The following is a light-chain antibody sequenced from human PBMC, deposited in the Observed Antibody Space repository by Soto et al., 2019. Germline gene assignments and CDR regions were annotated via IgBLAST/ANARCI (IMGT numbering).Light chain of an antibody. Sequence: DIQMTQSPSTLSASLGDRVNIVCRASRSVDKWLAWYHQTSGKAPKLLISEATNLQTGVPSRIGGSGSGTDFTLTINNLQPEDVGHYYCQQYYSFWTFGQGTKVDIK. CDR3: QQYYSFWT. J-gene: IGKJ1*01. V-gene: IGKV1-5*02. CDR1: RSVDKW. CDR2: EAT.